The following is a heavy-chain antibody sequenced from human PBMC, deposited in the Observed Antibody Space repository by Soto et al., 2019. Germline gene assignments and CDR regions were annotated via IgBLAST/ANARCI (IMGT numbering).Heavy chain of an antibody. CDR1: GGSISSSNYY. V-gene: IGHV4-39*01. Sequence: PSETLSLTCTVSGGSISSSNYYWGWIRQPPGKGLERIGSIYYSGTTHYSQSLNSRVTISVDTSKSQFSLKLSSVTAADTAVYYCAGRIPGQPVDYWGQGTLVTVPQ. CDR3: AGRIPGQPVDY. D-gene: IGHD2-2*02. J-gene: IGHJ4*02. CDR2: IYYSGTT.